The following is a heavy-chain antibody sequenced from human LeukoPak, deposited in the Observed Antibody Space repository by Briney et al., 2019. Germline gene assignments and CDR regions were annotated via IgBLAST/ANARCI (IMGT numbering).Heavy chain of an antibody. CDR2: VSGSGGGT. CDR3: AKDLDIVATITRN. CDR1: GFTFSAFP. V-gene: IGHV3-23*01. Sequence: GGSLRLSCAASGFTFSAFPMSWVRQAPGKGLEWVSGVSGSGGGTYYADSVKGRFTISRDNAKNSLYLQMNSLRPDDTAVYYCAKDLDIVATITRNWGQGTLVTLSS. D-gene: IGHD5-12*01. J-gene: IGHJ4*02.